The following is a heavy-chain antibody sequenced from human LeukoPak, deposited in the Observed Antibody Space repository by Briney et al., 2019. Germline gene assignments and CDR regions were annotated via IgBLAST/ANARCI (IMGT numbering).Heavy chain of an antibody. Sequence: GGSLRLSCAASGFTFSSYSMNWVRQAPGKGLEWVSYISSSSSTIYYADSVKGRFTISRDNAKNSLYLQMNSLRAEDTAVYYCARARGTYDFWSAHDYWGQGTLVTVSS. CDR2: ISSSSSTI. J-gene: IGHJ4*02. D-gene: IGHD3-3*01. CDR1: GFTFSSYS. CDR3: ARARGTYDFWSAHDY. V-gene: IGHV3-48*01.